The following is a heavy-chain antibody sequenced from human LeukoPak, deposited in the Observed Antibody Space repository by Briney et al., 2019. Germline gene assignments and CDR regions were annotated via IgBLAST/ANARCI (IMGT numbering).Heavy chain of an antibody. V-gene: IGHV3-30*07. CDR3: AKCQYQLLFTGYYYYMDV. CDR1: GFTFSSYA. Sequence: GGSLRLSCAASGFTFSSYAMHWVRQAPGKGLEWVAVISYDGSNKYYADSVKGRFTISRDNSKNTLYLQMNSLRAEDTAVYYCAKCQYQLLFTGYYYYMDVWGKGTTVTVSS. J-gene: IGHJ6*03. CDR2: ISYDGSNK. D-gene: IGHD2-2*01.